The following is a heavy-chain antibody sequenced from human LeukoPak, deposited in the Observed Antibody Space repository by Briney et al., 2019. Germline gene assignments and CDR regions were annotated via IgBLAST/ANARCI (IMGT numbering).Heavy chain of an antibody. J-gene: IGHJ4*02. D-gene: IGHD3-10*01. CDR2: AYYRSQWYN. CDR1: GDSVSSNSGA. V-gene: IGHV6-1*01. Sequence: SQTLSLTCAIFGDSVSSNSGAWNWIRQSPARGLEWLGRAYYRSQWYNDYAFSVKGRIAINADTSKNHFSLQLNSVTPEDTAVYYCAREEAGTYGFQYWGQGTLVTVSS. CDR3: AREEAGTYGFQY.